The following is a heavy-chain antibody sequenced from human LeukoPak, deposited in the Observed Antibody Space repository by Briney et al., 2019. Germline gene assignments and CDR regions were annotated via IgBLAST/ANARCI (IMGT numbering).Heavy chain of an antibody. Sequence: PGGSLRLSCAASGFTFSNCAMSWVRQAPGKGLEWVSAISRDSGTIYYADSVKGRFTTSRDNSKNTLSLQMNSLRAEDTALYYCANQNSNLYLDPWGQGTLVTVSS. CDR3: ANQNSNLYLDP. CDR2: ISRDSGTI. J-gene: IGHJ4*02. D-gene: IGHD4-11*01. CDR1: GFTFSNCA. V-gene: IGHV3-23*01.